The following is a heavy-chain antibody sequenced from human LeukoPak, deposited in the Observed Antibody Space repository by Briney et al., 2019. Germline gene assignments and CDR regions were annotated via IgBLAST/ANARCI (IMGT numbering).Heavy chain of an antibody. CDR1: GGSVSCSSYY. Sequence: SETLSLTCTVSGGSVSCSSYYWGWIRQPPGKGLEWIGSIYHSGSTYYNPSLKSRVTISVDTSKNQFSLKLSSVTAADTAVYYCARSYSNYVAYYYMDVWGKGTTVTVSS. J-gene: IGHJ6*03. CDR3: ARSYSNYVAYYYMDV. CDR2: IYHSGST. D-gene: IGHD4-11*01. V-gene: IGHV4-39*07.